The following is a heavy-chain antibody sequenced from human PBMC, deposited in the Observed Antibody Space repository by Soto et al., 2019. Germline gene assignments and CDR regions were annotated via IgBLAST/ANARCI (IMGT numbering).Heavy chain of an antibody. V-gene: IGHV1-2*04. D-gene: IGHD3-10*01. CDR1: GYTFTGYY. CDR3: ARERITMVRGEGSYYYGMDV. CDR2: INPNSGGT. Sequence: GASVKVSCKASGYTFTGYYMHWVRQAPGQGLEWMGWINPNSGGTNYAQKFQGWVTMTRDTSISTAYMELSRLRSDDTAVYYCARERITMVRGEGSYYYGMDVWGQGTTVTVS. J-gene: IGHJ6*02.